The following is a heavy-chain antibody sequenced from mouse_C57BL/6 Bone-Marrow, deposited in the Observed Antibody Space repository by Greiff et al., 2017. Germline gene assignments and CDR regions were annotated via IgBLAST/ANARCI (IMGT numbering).Heavy chain of an antibody. CDR3: ASYYYGSSHYAKDY. J-gene: IGHJ4*01. Sequence: VQLQQSGAELVKPGASVKMSCKASGYTFTSYWITWVKQRPGQGLEWIGDIFPGSGSTNYNEKFKSKATLTVDTSSSTAYMQLSSLTSEDSAVYYCASYYYGSSHYAKDYWGQGTSVTVSS. CDR1: GYTFTSYW. D-gene: IGHD1-1*01. V-gene: IGHV1-55*01. CDR2: IFPGSGST.